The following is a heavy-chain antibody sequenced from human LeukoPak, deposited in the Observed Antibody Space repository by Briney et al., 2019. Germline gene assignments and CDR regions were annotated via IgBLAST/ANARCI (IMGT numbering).Heavy chain of an antibody. CDR1: GGSVSSGNYH. CDR2: IYSSGST. D-gene: IGHD7-27*01. J-gene: IGHJ4*02. CDR3: VRTTGGY. Sequence: SETLSLTCTVSGGSVSSGNYHWSWIRQPPGKGLEGIAYIYSSGSTKYNPSLKSRVTISVDTSKNQFSLRLTSVTAADTAMYYCVRTTGGYWGKGTLVTVSS. V-gene: IGHV4-61*01.